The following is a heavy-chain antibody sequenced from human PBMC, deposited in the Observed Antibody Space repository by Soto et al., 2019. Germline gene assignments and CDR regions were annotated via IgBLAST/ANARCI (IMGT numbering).Heavy chain of an antibody. CDR2: ISQSGNT. J-gene: IGHJ4*02. Sequence: SEPLSRTCSIYSASLIGYYWSWIRQPPGKGLEWIGEISQSGNTNYSPSLKSRVSISIDTSKKQFSLNLASVSAADTAVYYCARAPKVSGSSQTRPDFWGQGTLVTVSS. D-gene: IGHD6-6*01. CDR1: SASLIGYY. CDR3: ARAPKVSGSSQTRPDF. V-gene: IGHV4-34*01.